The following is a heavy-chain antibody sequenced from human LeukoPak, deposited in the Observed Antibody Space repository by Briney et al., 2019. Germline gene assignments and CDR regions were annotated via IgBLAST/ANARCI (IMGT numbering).Heavy chain of an antibody. CDR2: MNRNSGNT. Sequence: ASVKVSCKASGGTFSSYAISWVRQATGQGLEWMGWMNRNSGNTGYAQRFQGRVTMTRNTSISTAYMELSSLRSEDTAVYYCARAGGYCGRISCPYYFDYWGQGSLVAVSS. CDR1: GGTFSSYA. CDR3: ARAGGYCGRISCPYYFDY. V-gene: IGHV1-8*02. J-gene: IGHJ4*02. D-gene: IGHD2-15*01.